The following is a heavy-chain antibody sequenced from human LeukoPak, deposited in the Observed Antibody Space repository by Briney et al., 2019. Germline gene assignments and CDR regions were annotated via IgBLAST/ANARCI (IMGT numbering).Heavy chain of an antibody. J-gene: IGHJ6*03. CDR3: ARDLNSGFGDYYYYMDV. Sequence: GGSLRLSCAASGFTFSLYTMHWVRQAPGKGLEWVAVISYDGSDKYYADSVKGRFTISRDNSRNTLFLQMNSLRAEDTAVYYCARDLNSGFGDYYYYMDVWGKGTTVTISS. CDR2: ISYDGSDK. V-gene: IGHV3-30*04. D-gene: IGHD3-10*01. CDR1: GFTFSLYT.